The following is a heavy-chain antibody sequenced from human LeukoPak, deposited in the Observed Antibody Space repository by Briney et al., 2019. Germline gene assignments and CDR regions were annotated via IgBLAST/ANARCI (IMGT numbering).Heavy chain of an antibody. CDR3: AKGGYSSSWYCLDY. Sequence: GGSLRLSCAASGFTFSSSPMNWVRQAPGKGLEWVSGISGGGDTTFCADSVKGRFTMSRDNSKNTLYLQMNSLRAEDTAVYYCAKGGYSSSWYCLDYWGQGTLVTVSS. CDR2: ISGGGDTT. V-gene: IGHV3-23*01. J-gene: IGHJ4*02. D-gene: IGHD6-13*01. CDR1: GFTFSSSP.